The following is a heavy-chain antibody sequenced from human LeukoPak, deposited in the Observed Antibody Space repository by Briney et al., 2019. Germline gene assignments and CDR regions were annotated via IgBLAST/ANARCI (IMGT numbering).Heavy chain of an antibody. D-gene: IGHD2-15*01. CDR2: INHSGST. V-gene: IGHV4-34*01. J-gene: IGHJ4*02. CDR1: GGSFSGYY. Sequence: SETPSLTCAVYGGSFSGYYWSWIRQPPGKGLEWIGEINHSGSTNYNPSLKSRVTISVDTSKNQFSLKLSSVTAADTAVYYCARATYCSGDSCYSGIFDYWGQGTLVTVSS. CDR3: ARATYCSGDSCYSGIFDY.